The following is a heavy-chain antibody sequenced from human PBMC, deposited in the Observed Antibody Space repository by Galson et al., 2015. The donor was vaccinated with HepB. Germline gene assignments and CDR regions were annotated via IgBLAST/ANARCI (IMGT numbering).Heavy chain of an antibody. CDR2: ISGSGGST. Sequence: SLRLSCAASGFTFSSYAMSWVRQAPGKGLEWVSAISGSGGSTYYADSVKGRFTISRDNSKNTLYLQMNSLRAEDTAVYYCARDTGEYGSGCMDVWGQGTTVTVSS. V-gene: IGHV3-23*01. J-gene: IGHJ6*02. D-gene: IGHD3-10*01. CDR3: ARDTGEYGSGCMDV. CDR1: GFTFSSYA.